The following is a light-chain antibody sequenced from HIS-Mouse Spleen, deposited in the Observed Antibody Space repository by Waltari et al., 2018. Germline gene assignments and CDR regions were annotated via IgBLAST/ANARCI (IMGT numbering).Light chain of an antibody. CDR3: CSYAGSYTFEV. CDR2: DVS. CDR1: SSDVGGYNY. J-gene: IGLJ2*01. Sequence: QSALTQPRSVSGSPGQSVTISCTGTSSDVGGYNYVSWYQQHPGKAPKLMIYDVSKRPSGFPARFSGSKSGNTASLTISGLQAEDEADYYCCSYAGSYTFEVFGGGTKLTVL. V-gene: IGLV2-11*01.